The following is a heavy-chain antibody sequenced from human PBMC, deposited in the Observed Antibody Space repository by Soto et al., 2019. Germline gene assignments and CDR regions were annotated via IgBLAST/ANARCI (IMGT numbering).Heavy chain of an antibody. CDR1: GFTVSSNY. V-gene: IGHV3-53*01. D-gene: IGHD5-18*01. J-gene: IGHJ4*02. Sequence: LRLSCAASGFTVSSNYMSWVRQAPGRGLEWLSVIFAGGGTYYADSVKGRFTISKDNSKNRVYLQMNTLRAGDTAVYYCAGGFSYGYIDHWGQGTPVTVSS. CDR3: AGGFSYGYIDH. CDR2: IFAGGGT.